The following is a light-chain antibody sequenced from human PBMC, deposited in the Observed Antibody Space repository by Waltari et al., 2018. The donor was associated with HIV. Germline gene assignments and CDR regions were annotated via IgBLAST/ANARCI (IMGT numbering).Light chain of an antibody. CDR3: QQYGSSPLT. CDR1: QSVTSSF. CDR2: GAS. J-gene: IGKJ4*01. V-gene: IGKV3-20*01. Sequence: EIVLTPSPGTLSLSPGERATLPCRASQSVTSSFLSWYQQTPGQAPRLLIYGASSRATGIPDRFSGGGSGTDFTLTISRLEPEDFAVYYCQQYGSSPLTFGGGTKVDIK.